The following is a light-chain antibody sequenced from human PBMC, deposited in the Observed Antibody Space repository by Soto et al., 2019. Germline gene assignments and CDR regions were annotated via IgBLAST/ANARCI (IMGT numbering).Light chain of an antibody. CDR2: GSS. CDR1: QSVGSN. Sequence: EIVLTQSPATLSVSPGERATLSCRASQSVGSNLAWYQQTVGQAPRLLSWGSSNRVTGIPASFSGRGSGTEFTLTISSLKSEDFAGYYCQQTNIWPNTFGQGTKLEI. J-gene: IGKJ2*01. V-gene: IGKV3-15*01. CDR3: QQTNIWPNT.